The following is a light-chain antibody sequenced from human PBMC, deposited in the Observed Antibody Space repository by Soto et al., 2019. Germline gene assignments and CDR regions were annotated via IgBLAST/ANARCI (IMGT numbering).Light chain of an antibody. J-gene: IGKJ5*01. CDR2: AAS. Sequence: LISYSSSSLSASIGDRDTITNTASLSISSYLNWYQQKPGKAPKLLIYAASTLQSGVPSRLSGSGSGTDFTLTISSLQPEDFVTYYCQQTYSTAITFGQGTRLEIK. CDR1: LSISSY. V-gene: IGKV1-39*01. CDR3: QQTYSTAIT.